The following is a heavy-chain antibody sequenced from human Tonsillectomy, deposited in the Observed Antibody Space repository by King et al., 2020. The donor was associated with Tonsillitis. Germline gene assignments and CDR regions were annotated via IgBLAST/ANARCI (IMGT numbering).Heavy chain of an antibody. CDR1: GGTFSSYA. D-gene: IGHD3-10*01. CDR3: AFPLSMVRGVIITDLYYYYYGMDV. Sequence: VQLVESGAEVKKPGSSVKVSCKASGGTFSSYAISWVRQAPGQGLEWMGGIIPIFGTANYAQKFQGRVTITADESTSTAYMELSSLRSEDTAVYYCAFPLSMVRGVIITDLYYYYYGMDVWGQGTTVTVSS. J-gene: IGHJ6*02. V-gene: IGHV1-69*01. CDR2: IIPIFGTA.